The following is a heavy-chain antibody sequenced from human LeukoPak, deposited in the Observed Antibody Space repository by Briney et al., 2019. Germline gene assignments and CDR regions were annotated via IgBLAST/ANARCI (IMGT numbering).Heavy chain of an antibody. Sequence: PSETLSLTCTVSGGSISSGGYYWSWIRQHPGKGLEWIGYIYYSGSTYYNPSLKSRVTISVDTSKNQFSLELSSVTAADTAVYYCARSRKLPGDFDYWGQGTLVTVSS. D-gene: IGHD4-17*01. J-gene: IGHJ4*02. CDR3: ARSRKLPGDFDY. V-gene: IGHV4-31*03. CDR2: IYYSGST. CDR1: GGSISSGGYY.